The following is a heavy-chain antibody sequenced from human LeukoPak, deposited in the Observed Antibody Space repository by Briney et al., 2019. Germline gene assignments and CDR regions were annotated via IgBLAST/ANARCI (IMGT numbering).Heavy chain of an antibody. CDR2: IWYDGSTK. V-gene: IGHV3-30*02. CDR3: AKAWSGTVGFDI. D-gene: IGHD3/OR15-3a*01. J-gene: IGHJ3*02. CDR1: GFTLSSHG. Sequence: PGGSLRLSCAASGFTLSSHGMHWVRQAPGRGLEWVAVIWYDGSTKYYAGSVKGRFTISRDNSKNTLYLQMNSLRAEDTAVYYCAKAWSGTVGFDIWGQGTVVTVSS.